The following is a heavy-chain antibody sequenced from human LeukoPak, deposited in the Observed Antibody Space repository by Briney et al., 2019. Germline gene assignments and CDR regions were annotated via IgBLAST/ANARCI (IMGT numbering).Heavy chain of an antibody. D-gene: IGHD2-15*01. CDR2: HYTGGTT. CDR1: GFTVSSNY. Sequence: GGSLRLSCAGSGFTVSSNYMSWVRQAPGKGLEWVSVHYTGGTTYYADSVRGRFTISRDNSKNTVYLQMSSLRDEDTAVYYCATLKRGYGGYFDLWGRGTLVTVSS. J-gene: IGHJ2*01. V-gene: IGHV3-66*04. CDR3: ATLKRGYGGYFDL.